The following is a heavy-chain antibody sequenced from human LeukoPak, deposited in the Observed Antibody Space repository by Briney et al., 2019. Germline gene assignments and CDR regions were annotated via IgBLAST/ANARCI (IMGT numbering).Heavy chain of an antibody. J-gene: IGHJ5*02. D-gene: IGHD2-2*01. Sequence: GGSLRLSCAASGFTFSNYNLNWVRQAPGKGLDWVSSISSSGSSIYYADSVKGRFTISRDNAKNSLYLQLNSLRAEDTAVYYCARDSTTWYQGENSFDPWGQGTLVTVSS. CDR1: GFTFSNYN. CDR3: ARDSTTWYQGENSFDP. V-gene: IGHV3-21*01. CDR2: ISSSGSSI.